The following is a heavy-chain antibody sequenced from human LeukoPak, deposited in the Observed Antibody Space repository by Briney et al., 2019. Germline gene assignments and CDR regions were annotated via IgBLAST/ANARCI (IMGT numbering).Heavy chain of an antibody. J-gene: IGHJ4*02. CDR3: ARNENSGWGYFDY. Sequence: GGSLRLSCAASGFTFRDFAMNWVRQAPGRGLEWVSIISRSGEISYHANSVTGRFTISRDNSKSTLYLQMNSLRAEDTAVYYCARNENSGWGYFDYWGQGTLVTVSS. V-gene: IGHV3-23*01. CDR2: ISRSGEIS. D-gene: IGHD5-12*01. CDR1: GFTFRDFA.